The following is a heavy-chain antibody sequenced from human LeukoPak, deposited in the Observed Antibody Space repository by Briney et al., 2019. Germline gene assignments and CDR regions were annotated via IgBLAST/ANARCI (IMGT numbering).Heavy chain of an antibody. J-gene: IGHJ6*02. D-gene: IGHD1-26*01. CDR3: AREGATFSGADRRSYFYVMDV. Sequence: SQTLSLTCAMSGDSLSSVNTAWNWIRQPPSRGLEWLGRAYFRSARYIEYALSVKSRITINPDTTRIHFSLLLNSVTPEDSALYFCAREGATFSGADRRSYFYVMDVWGQGTTVTVSS. V-gene: IGHV6-1*01. CDR2: AYFRSARYI. CDR1: GDSLSSVNTA.